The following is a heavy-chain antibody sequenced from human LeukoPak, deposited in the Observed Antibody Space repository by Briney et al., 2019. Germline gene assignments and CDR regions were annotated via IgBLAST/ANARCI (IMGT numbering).Heavy chain of an antibody. Sequence: SETLSLTCAVYGGSFSGYYWSWIRQPPGKGLEWIAYIFHTGDTRYNPSLKRRITISLDTSKNQFSLKLNSVTAADTAVYYCARHPLRGGFDYWGQGTLVTVSS. CDR1: GGSFSGYY. CDR2: IFHTGDT. CDR3: ARHPLRGGFDY. V-gene: IGHV4-59*08. J-gene: IGHJ4*02.